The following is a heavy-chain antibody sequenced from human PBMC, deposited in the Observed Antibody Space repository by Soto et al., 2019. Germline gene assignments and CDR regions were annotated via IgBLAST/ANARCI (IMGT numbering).Heavy chain of an antibody. J-gene: IGHJ5*02. V-gene: IGHV2-5*02. CDR1: GFSLSTSGVG. Sequence: ESGPTLVNPTQTLTLTCTFSGFSLSTSGVGVGWIRQPPGKALEWLALIYWDDDKRYSPSLKSRLTITKDTSKNQVILTMTTMDPVDTATYYCAHSRVTTAIEVWLDPWGQGTPVTVSS. D-gene: IGHD5-18*01. CDR2: IYWDDDK. CDR3: AHSRVTTAIEVWLDP.